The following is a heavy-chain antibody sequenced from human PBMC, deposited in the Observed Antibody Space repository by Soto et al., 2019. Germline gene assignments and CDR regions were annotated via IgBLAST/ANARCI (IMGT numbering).Heavy chain of an antibody. CDR2: TYYRSKWYN. CDR1: GDSVSSNSAA. CDR3: ARVTIVATIWAFDY. D-gene: IGHD5-12*01. Sequence: SQTLSLTCAISGDSVSSNSAAWNWIRQSPSRGLEWLGRTYYRSKWYNDYAVSVKSRITINPDTCKNQFSLQLNSVTPEDTAVYYCARVTIVATIWAFDYWGQGTLVTVSS. V-gene: IGHV6-1*01. J-gene: IGHJ4*02.